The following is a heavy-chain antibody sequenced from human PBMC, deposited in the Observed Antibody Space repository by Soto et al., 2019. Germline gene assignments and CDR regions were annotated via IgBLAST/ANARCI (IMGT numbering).Heavy chain of an antibody. Sequence: QVQLVQSGAEVKKPGSSVKVSCKASGGTFSSYAISWVRQAPGQGLEWMGGIIPIFGTANYAQKFQGRVTITADESTSTAYMELSSLISEDTAVYYCARDRLMITFGGVGDGRWFAFDIWGQGTMVTVSS. CDR2: IIPIFGTA. CDR3: ARDRLMITFGGVGDGRWFAFDI. CDR1: GGTFSSYA. V-gene: IGHV1-69*12. J-gene: IGHJ3*02. D-gene: IGHD3-16*01.